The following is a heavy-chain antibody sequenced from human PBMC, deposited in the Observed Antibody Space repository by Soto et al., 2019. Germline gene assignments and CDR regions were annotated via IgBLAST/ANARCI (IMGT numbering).Heavy chain of an antibody. CDR3: AKSTVRDNSVFRPIC. V-gene: IGHV3-23*01. CDR2: ITKSGGTT. Sequence: PGGSLRLSCAASGFTFGDYAMSWVRQATGKWLEWVSSITKSGGTTYYADSVKGRFTISRDNAKNTLDLQMNSLRAEDTAVYYCAKSTVRDNSVFRPICWGQGTLVTVSS. D-gene: IGHD4-4*01. CDR1: GFTFGDYA. J-gene: IGHJ4*02.